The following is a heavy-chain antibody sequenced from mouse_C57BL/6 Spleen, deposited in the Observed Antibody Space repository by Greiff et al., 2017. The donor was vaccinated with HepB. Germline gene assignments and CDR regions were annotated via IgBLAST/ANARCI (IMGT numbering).Heavy chain of an antibody. Sequence: VQLQQSGPELVKPGASVKISCKASGYAFSSSWMNWVKQRPGKGLEWIGRIYPGDGDTNYNGKFKGKATLTADKSSSTAYMQLSSLTSEDSAVYFCAPLWAMDYWGQGTSVTVSS. J-gene: IGHJ4*01. V-gene: IGHV1-82*01. CDR1: GYAFSSSW. CDR3: APLWAMDY. CDR2: IYPGDGDT.